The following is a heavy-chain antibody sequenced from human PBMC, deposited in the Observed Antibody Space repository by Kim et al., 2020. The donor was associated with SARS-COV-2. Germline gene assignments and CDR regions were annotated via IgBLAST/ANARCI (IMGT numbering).Heavy chain of an antibody. V-gene: IGHV3-7*01. CDR3: ARDTDLYYYDSSGYYYGFDY. D-gene: IGHD3-22*01. Sequence: GGSLRLSCAASGFTFSSYWMSWVRQAPGKGLEWVANIKQDGSEKYYVDSVKGRFTISRDNAKNSLYLQMNSLRAEDTAVYYCARDTDLYYYDSSGYYYGFDYWGQGTLVTVSS. CDR2: IKQDGSEK. J-gene: IGHJ4*02. CDR1: GFTFSSYW.